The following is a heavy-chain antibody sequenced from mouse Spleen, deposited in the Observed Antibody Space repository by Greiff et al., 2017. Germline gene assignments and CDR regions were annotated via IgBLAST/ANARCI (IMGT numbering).Heavy chain of an antibody. CDR2: IWSDGST. V-gene: IGHV2-4-1*01. J-gene: IGHJ2*01. CDR3: ARNSDYGSSPFDY. D-gene: IGHD1-1*01. CDR1: GFSLTNYA. Sequence: QVQLKESGPGLVAPSQSLSITCTVSGFSLTNYAVHWVRPSPGKGLEWLGVIWSDGSTDYNAAFISRLSISKDNSKSQVFFKMNSLQADDTAIYYCARNSDYGSSPFDYWGQGTTLTVSS.